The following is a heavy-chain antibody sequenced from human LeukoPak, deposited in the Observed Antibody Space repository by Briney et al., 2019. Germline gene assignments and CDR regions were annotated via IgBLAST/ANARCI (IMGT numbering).Heavy chain of an antibody. J-gene: IGHJ4*02. Sequence: PSETLSLTCTVSGGSISNSFWSWIRQPPGKGLEWIAYIYYTGNTKYNPSLKSRVTISVDTSKNQFSLRLSSVTAEDTAVYYCAKDSGSSPTFDYWGQGTLVTVSS. CDR3: AKDSGSSPTFDY. V-gene: IGHV4-59*01. CDR2: IYYTGNT. CDR1: GGSISNSF. D-gene: IGHD1-26*01.